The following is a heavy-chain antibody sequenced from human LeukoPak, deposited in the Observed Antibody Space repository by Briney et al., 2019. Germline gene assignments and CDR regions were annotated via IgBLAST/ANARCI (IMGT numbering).Heavy chain of an antibody. V-gene: IGHV4-30-4*01. J-gene: IGHJ5*02. CDR2: IYYSGST. CDR1: GGSISSGDYY. CDR3: ARGKVRGVFDP. D-gene: IGHD3-10*01. Sequence: PSQTLSLTCTVSGGSISSGDYYWSWIRQPPEKGLEWIGYIYYSGSTYYNPSLKSRVTISVDTSKNQFSLKLSSVTAADTAVYYCARGKVRGVFDPWGQGTLVTVSS.